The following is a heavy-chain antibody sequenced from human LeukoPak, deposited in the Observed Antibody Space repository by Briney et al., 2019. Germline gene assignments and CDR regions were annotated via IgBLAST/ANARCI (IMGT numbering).Heavy chain of an antibody. Sequence: GGSLRLSCAASGFTFSSYGMHWVLQAPGKGLEWVAFIRYDGSNKYYADSVKGRFTISRDNSKNTLYLQMNSLRAEDTAVYYCAKERDTAMVTIDYWGQGTLVTVSS. V-gene: IGHV3-30*02. CDR2: IRYDGSNK. CDR3: AKERDTAMVTIDY. J-gene: IGHJ4*02. D-gene: IGHD5-18*01. CDR1: GFTFSSYG.